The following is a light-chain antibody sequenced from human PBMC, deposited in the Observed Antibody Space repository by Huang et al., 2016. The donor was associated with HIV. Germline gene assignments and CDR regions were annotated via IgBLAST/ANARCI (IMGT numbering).Light chain of an antibody. V-gene: IGKV3-15*01. CDR1: QSIDNN. CDR2: GAA. J-gene: IGKJ2*01. CDR3: QQYDNWPPYT. Sequence: EIVMTQSPATLSVSPGERATLSCRASQSIDNNLAWYQQKPGQAPRLLMSGAATRATGIPARFSGSWSGTDFTLTISSLQPEDSAVYYCQQYDNWPPYTFGQGTDLEIK.